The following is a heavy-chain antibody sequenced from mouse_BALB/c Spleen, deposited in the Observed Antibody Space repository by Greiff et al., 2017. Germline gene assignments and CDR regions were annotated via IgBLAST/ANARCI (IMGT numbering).Heavy chain of an antibody. J-gene: IGHJ4*01. V-gene: IGHV14-3*02. CDR2: IDPANGNT. D-gene: IGHD2-14*01. Sequence: VQLKQSGAELVKPGASVKLSCTASGFNIKDTYMHWVKQRPEQGLEWIGRIDPANGNTKYDPKFQGKATITADTSSNTAYLQLSSLTSEDTAVYYCARHYRYDVYAMDYWGQGTSVTVSS. CDR1: GFNIKDTY. CDR3: ARHYRYDVYAMDY.